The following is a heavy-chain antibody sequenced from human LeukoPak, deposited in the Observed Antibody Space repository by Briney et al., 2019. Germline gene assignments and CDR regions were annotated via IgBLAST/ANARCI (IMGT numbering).Heavy chain of an antibody. CDR1: GYTFTSYG. Sequence: ASVKVSCKASGYTFTSYGISWVRQAPGQGLEWMGWISAYNGNTNYAQKLQGRVTMTTDTSTSTAYMELRSPRSDDTAVYYCARGVHYYDSSGYAFGIWGQGTMVTVSS. CDR2: ISAYNGNT. CDR3: ARGVHYYDSSGYAFGI. D-gene: IGHD3-22*01. V-gene: IGHV1-18*01. J-gene: IGHJ3*02.